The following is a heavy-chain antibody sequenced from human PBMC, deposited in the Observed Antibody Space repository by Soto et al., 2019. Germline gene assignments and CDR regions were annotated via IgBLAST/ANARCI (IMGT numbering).Heavy chain of an antibody. J-gene: IGHJ6*02. Sequence: ASAKVSCNASGYTFTSYAMHWVRQAPGQRLEWMGWINAGNGNTKYSQKFQGRVTITRDTSASTAYMELSSLRSEDTAVYYCARDQDVVVPAARYGMDVWGQGTTVTVSS. CDR3: ARDQDVVVPAARYGMDV. D-gene: IGHD2-2*01. CDR1: GYTFTSYA. CDR2: INAGNGNT. V-gene: IGHV1-3*01.